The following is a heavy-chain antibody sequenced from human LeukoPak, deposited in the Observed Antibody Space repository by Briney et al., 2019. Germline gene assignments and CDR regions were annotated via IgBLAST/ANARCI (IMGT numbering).Heavy chain of an antibody. Sequence: SETLSLTCAVYGGSFSGYYWSWIRQPPGKGLEWIGEINHSGSTYYNPSPKSRVTISVDTSKNQFSLKLSSVTAADTAVYYCARGRLYCTNGVCFPYYFDYWGQGTLVTVSS. CDR2: INHSGST. CDR1: GGSFSGYY. D-gene: IGHD2-8*01. J-gene: IGHJ4*02. CDR3: ARGRLYCTNGVCFPYYFDY. V-gene: IGHV4-34*01.